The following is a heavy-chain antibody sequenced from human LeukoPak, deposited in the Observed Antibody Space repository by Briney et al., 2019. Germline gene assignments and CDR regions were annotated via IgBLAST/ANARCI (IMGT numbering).Heavy chain of an antibody. CDR3: ARGGTYYYDKAWFDP. CDR2: IYHSGSS. CDR1: GGSISRGGYH. J-gene: IGHJ5*02. V-gene: IGHV4-31*03. D-gene: IGHD3-22*01. Sequence: PSETLSLTCTVSGGSISRGGYHWDWIRQRPGQGLEWIGCIYHSGSSAYNPSLESRFTISIDTSKNQVSPKLSSVTAADTAMYYCARGGTYYYDKAWFDPWGQGTLVTVSS.